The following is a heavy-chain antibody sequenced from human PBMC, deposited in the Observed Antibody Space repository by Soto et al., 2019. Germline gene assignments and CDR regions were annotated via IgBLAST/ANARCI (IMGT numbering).Heavy chain of an antibody. J-gene: IGHJ4*02. CDR2: IRSKANNYAT. Sequence: EVQLVESGGGLVQPGGSLKLSCAASGFTFSASGMHWVRQASGKGLEWVGRIRSKANNYATAYAASVKGRFTVSRDDSKNTAYLKMDSLETEDTAVYYCPRQYVDDYNPFDSWGQGTLVTVSS. CDR1: GFTFSASG. CDR3: PRQYVDDYNPFDS. V-gene: IGHV3-73*01. D-gene: IGHD4-4*01.